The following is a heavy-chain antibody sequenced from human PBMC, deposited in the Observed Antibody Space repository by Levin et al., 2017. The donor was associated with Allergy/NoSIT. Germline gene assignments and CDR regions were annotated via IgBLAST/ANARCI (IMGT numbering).Heavy chain of an antibody. CDR3: ARIGVIGQWYFDL. Sequence: GESLKISCAASGFPFSGHGMSWVRQTPEKGLEWVSSISSGGDLTYYADSVKGRFTISRDNSMNTLYLQINSLRVEDTAVYYCARIGVIGQWYFDLWGRGTLVTVSS. V-gene: IGHV3-23*01. J-gene: IGHJ2*01. D-gene: IGHD2-21*01. CDR2: ISSGGDLT. CDR1: GFPFSGHG.